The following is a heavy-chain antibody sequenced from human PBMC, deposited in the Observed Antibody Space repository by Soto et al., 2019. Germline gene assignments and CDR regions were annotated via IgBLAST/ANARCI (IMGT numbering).Heavy chain of an antibody. J-gene: IGHJ6*02. CDR2: IRAYNGST. D-gene: IGHD2-2*01. V-gene: IGHV1-18*01. CDR1: GYNCTSSA. Sequence: VQLVQSVADVRKPGATVKVSCKASGYNCTSSAFSWVRQAPGPALKWRGWIRAYNGSTNYAQTLLGRVNMTTDTPTSTTYMEQTSMSTDDTAVYFCARDLDCITTSCKDYYGMDDCGQGTKVTVSS. CDR3: ARDLDCITTSCKDYYGMDD.